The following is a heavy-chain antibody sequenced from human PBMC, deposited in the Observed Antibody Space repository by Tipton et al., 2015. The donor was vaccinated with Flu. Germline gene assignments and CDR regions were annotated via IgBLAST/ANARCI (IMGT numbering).Heavy chain of an antibody. CDR2: INDSGDT. CDR3: ARARYLVV. Sequence: GLVKPSETLSLTCTVSGDSIRSDYYWGWIRQPPGKGLEWIGEINDSGDTNYNPSLKSRVTISLDTSKNQFSLKLSSVTAADTAVYYCARARYLVVWGQRTLVTVSS. CDR1: GDSIRSDYY. J-gene: IGHJ4*02. D-gene: IGHD1-14*01. V-gene: IGHV4-38-2*02.